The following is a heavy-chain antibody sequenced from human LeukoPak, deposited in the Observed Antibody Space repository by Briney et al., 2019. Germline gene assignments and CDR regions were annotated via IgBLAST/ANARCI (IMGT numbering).Heavy chain of an antibody. J-gene: IGHJ3*02. Sequence: KTSETLCLTCTVSGGSISSGGYYWSWIRQHPGKGLEWIGYIYYSGSTYYNPSLKSRVTISVDTSKNQFSLKLSSVTAADTAVYYCARVRRNYYDSSLGAFDIWGQGTMVTVSS. CDR1: GGSISSGGYY. CDR3: ARVRRNYYDSSLGAFDI. D-gene: IGHD3-22*01. CDR2: IYYSGST. V-gene: IGHV4-31*03.